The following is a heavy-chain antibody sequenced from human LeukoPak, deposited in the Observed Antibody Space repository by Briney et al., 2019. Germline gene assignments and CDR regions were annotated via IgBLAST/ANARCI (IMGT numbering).Heavy chain of an antibody. CDR2: ITSTGRT. V-gene: IGHV4-39*01. CDR3: AKYQSATMFDY. J-gene: IGHJ4*01. D-gene: IGHD5-12*01. Sequence: PSETLSLTCTVSGGSISSSDYYWGWIRQPPGKGLEWIGRITSTGRTDYNPSLKSRATISADTSKNQFSLNLNSVTAADRAVYYCAKYQSATMFDYWSHGSLVTVSS. CDR1: GGSISSSDYY.